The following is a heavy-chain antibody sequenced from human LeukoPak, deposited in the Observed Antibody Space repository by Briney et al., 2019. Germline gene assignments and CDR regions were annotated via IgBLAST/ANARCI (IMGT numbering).Heavy chain of an antibody. V-gene: IGHV3-33*01. CDR1: GFTFSSYG. J-gene: IGHJ4*02. Sequence: GRSLRLSCAASGFTFSSYGMHWVRQAPGKGLEWVAVIWYDGSNKYYADSVKGRFTISRDNSKNTLYLQMDSLRAEDTAVYYCARDRSGSYEGCDYWGQGTLVTVSS. CDR3: ARDRSGSYEGCDY. D-gene: IGHD1-26*01. CDR2: IWYDGSNK.